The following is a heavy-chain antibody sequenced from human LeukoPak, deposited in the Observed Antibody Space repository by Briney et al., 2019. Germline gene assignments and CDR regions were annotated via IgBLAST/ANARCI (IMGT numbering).Heavy chain of an antibody. CDR2: IYSGGST. V-gene: IGHV3-53*01. Sequence: GGSLRLSCAASGFTVSSNYMSWVRQAPGKGLEWVSVIYSGGSTYYADSVKGRFTISRDNSKTTLYLQMKSLRAEDAAVYYCGGRPAADYRGQGNLVNVLS. CDR3: GGRPAADY. J-gene: IGHJ4*02. CDR1: GFTVSSNY.